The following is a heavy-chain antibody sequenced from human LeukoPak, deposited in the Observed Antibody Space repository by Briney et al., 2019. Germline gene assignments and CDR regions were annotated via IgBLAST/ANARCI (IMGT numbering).Heavy chain of an antibody. CDR3: AKDAPLNCSSTSCFYYYMDV. Sequence: GGSLRLSCAASGFTFSSYGMHWVRQAPGKGLEWVASIRYDGSNKYYADSVKGRFTISRDNSKNTLYLQMNSLRAEDTAVYYCAKDAPLNCSSTSCFYYYMDVWGKGTTVTISS. CDR1: GFTFSSYG. V-gene: IGHV3-30*02. CDR2: IRYDGSNK. J-gene: IGHJ6*03. D-gene: IGHD2-2*01.